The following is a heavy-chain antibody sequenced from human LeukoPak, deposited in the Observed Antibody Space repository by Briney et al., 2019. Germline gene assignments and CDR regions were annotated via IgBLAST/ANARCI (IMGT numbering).Heavy chain of an antibody. CDR1: GNTLTDLS. CDR3: ARDRGIAAPSP. J-gene: IGHJ5*02. CDR2: FDPEDAEI. V-gene: IGHV1-24*01. D-gene: IGHD6-13*01. Sequence: VKVSCKVSGNTLTDLSIHWVRQAPGKGLDWMGGFDPEDAEIIYAQKLQGRVTMTTDTSTSTAYMELRSLRSDDTAVYYCARDRGIAAPSPWGQGTLVTVSS.